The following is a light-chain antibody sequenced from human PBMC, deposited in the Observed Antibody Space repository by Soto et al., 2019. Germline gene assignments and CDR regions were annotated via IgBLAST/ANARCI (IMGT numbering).Light chain of an antibody. CDR3: QHYRSLSEA. J-gene: IGKJ1*01. Sequence: LTKSLGTLSGCTGERATLSCRATQTVFSIYIGWYQQKPGQAPRRLIFRASIRATGIPDRFSGSGSGTDFTLTISRLQPEDFAVYYCQHYRSLSEAFGQGTKVDIK. V-gene: IGKV3-20*01. CDR1: QTVFSIY. CDR2: RAS.